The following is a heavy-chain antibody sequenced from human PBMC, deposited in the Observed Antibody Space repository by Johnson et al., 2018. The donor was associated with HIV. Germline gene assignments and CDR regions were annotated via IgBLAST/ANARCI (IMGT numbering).Heavy chain of an antibody. D-gene: IGHD6-6*01. V-gene: IGHV3-13*01. Sequence: VQLVESGGGLKQPGGSLRLSCAASGFTFSSYDMHRVRQATGKGLEWVSTIGTAGDTYYPGSVKGRFTVSREDAKNSLYLQMNSLRAGDTAVYYCAREESSSSRDGFDIWGQGTMVTVSS. CDR2: IGTAGDT. J-gene: IGHJ3*02. CDR1: GFTFSSYD. CDR3: AREESSSSRDGFDI.